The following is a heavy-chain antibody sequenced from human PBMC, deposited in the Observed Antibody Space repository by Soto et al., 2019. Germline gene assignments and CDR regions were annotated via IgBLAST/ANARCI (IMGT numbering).Heavy chain of an antibody. CDR3: ARAIRNYGDYGFTWFDP. CDR2: IKQDGSEK. V-gene: IGHV3-7*01. D-gene: IGHD4-17*01. Sequence: EVQLVESGGGLVQPGGSLRLSCAASGFTFSSYWMRWVRQAPGKGLEWVANIKQDGSEKYYVDSVKGRFTISSDNAENALYLQMNSLRAEDTAVYYCARAIRNYGDYGFTWFDPWGQGTLVTVS. CDR1: GFTFSSYW. J-gene: IGHJ5*02.